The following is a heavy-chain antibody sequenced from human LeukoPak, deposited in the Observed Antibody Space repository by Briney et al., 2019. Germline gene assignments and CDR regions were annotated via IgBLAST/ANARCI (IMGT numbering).Heavy chain of an antibody. CDR2: LYTSGST. V-gene: IGHV4-4*07. D-gene: IGHD3-22*01. CDR1: GGSITDYH. CDR3: ASDYFDRTGYYGFIY. J-gene: IGHJ4*02. Sequence: SETLSLTCTVSGGSITDYHWIWIRLPAGKGLEWIGRLYTSGSTNYNPSLKSRVSMSVDTSKKQFSLRLSSVTAADTAIYYCASDYFDRTGYYGFIYWGQGSLVTISS.